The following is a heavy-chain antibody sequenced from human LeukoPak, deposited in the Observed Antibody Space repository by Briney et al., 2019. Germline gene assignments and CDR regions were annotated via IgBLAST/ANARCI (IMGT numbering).Heavy chain of an antibody. CDR2: IYYSGST. V-gene: IGHV4-59*08. CDR3: ARGGGIAAAHDF. D-gene: IGHD6-13*01. CDR1: GGSISSYY. Sequence: SETLSLTCTVSGGSISSYYWSWIRQPPGKGLEWIGYIYYSGSTNYNPSLKSRVTISVDTSKNQFSLKLSSVTAADTAVYYCARGGGIAAAHDFWGQGTLVTVSS. J-gene: IGHJ4*02.